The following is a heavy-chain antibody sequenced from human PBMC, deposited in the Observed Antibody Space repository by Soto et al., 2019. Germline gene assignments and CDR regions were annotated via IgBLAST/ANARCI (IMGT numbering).Heavy chain of an antibody. V-gene: IGHV4-38-2*01. CDR2: INHSENT. D-gene: IGHD1-26*01. J-gene: IGHJ4*02. CDR3: EASSRNTHRSFDY. CDR1: GYSISSGYH. Sequence: SETLSLTCAVSGYSISSGYHWGCIRQPPGKGLEWIGIINHSENTYYNPSLKSRVTMSVDTSKNQFSLNLSSVTAADTAIYYCEASSRNTHRSFDYWGQGALVTVSS.